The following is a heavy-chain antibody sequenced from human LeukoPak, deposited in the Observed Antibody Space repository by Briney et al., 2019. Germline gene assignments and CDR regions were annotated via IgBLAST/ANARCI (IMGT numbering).Heavy chain of an antibody. CDR3: ARGFCSGGTCFDY. Sequence: PGGSLRLSCAASGFTFSDYYMSWIRQAPGKGLEWLSYINPTSGYTPYADSVRGRFTISRDNAKNSLYLQMNSLRAEDTAVYYCARGFCSGGTCFDYWGQGTLVTVSS. V-gene: IGHV3-11*05. J-gene: IGHJ4*02. D-gene: IGHD2-15*01. CDR1: GFTFSDYY. CDR2: INPTSGYT.